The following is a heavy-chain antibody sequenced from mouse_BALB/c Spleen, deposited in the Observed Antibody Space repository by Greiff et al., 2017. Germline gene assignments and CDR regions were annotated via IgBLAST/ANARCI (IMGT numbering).Heavy chain of an antibody. Sequence: VQLQQSGAELVRPGVSVKISCKGSGYTFTDYAMHWVKQSHAKSLEWIGVISTYYGDASYNQKFKGKATMTVDKSSSTAYMELARLTSEDSAIYYCAREGFITNMDYWGQGTSVTVSS. J-gene: IGHJ4*01. CDR1: GYTFTDYA. CDR2: ISTYYGDA. V-gene: IGHV1S137*01. CDR3: AREGFITNMDY. D-gene: IGHD1-1*01.